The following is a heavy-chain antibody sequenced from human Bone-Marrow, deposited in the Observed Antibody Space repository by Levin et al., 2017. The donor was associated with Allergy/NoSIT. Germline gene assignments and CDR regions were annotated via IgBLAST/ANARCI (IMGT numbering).Heavy chain of an antibody. Sequence: GGSLRLSCTAPGFSVSSNYMSWLRQAPGKGLEWVSVIYIGGSTYYADSVKDRFTISKDNSKNTLSLQMNSLTAEDTAVYYWAGYYDSSGSYPGGLDVWGRGSTVTVSS. J-gene: IGHJ6*02. V-gene: IGHV3-66*01. D-gene: IGHD3-22*01. CDR1: GFSVSSNY. CDR3: AGYYDSSGSYPGGLDV. CDR2: IYIGGST.